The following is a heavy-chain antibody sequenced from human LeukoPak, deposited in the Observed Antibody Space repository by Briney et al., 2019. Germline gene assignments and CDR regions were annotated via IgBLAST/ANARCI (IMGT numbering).Heavy chain of an antibody. CDR2: VDPEDGET. V-gene: IGHV1-69-2*01. CDR1: GYTFTDYY. J-gene: IGHJ4*02. Sequence: ASVKISCKVSGYTFTDYYMHWVQQAPGKGLEWMGLVDPEDGETIYAEKFQGRVTITADTSTDTAYMELSSLRSEDTAVHYCARGAITYYYDSSGYYPPDYWGQGTLVTVSS. CDR3: ARGAITYYYDSSGYYPPDY. D-gene: IGHD3-22*01.